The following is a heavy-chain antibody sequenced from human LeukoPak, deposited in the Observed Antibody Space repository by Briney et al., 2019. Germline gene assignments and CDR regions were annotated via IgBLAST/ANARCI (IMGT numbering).Heavy chain of an antibody. CDR3: AKEAVYDSSGYYLSNWFDP. J-gene: IGHJ5*02. Sequence: PGGSLRLPCAASGFTFSSYGMHWVRQAPGKGLEWVAFIRYDGSNKYYADSVKGRFTISRDNSKDTLYLQMNSLRAEDTAVYYCAKEAVYDSSGYYLSNWFDPWGQGTLVTVSS. D-gene: IGHD3-22*01. CDR2: IRYDGSNK. CDR1: GFTFSSYG. V-gene: IGHV3-30*02.